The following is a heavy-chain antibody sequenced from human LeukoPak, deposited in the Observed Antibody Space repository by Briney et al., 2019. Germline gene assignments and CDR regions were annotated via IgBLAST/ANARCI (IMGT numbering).Heavy chain of an antibody. V-gene: IGHV3-30*18. D-gene: IGHD5-12*01. CDR1: GFTFSSYG. J-gene: IGHJ4*02. CDR2: ISYDGSNK. Sequence: GRSLRLSCAASGFTFSSYGMHWVRQAPGKGLEWVAVISYDGSNKYYADSVKGRFTISRDNSKNTLYLQMNSLRAEDTAVYYCAKDLLSGYDSGDYFDYWGQGTLVTVSS. CDR3: AKDLLSGYDSGDYFDY.